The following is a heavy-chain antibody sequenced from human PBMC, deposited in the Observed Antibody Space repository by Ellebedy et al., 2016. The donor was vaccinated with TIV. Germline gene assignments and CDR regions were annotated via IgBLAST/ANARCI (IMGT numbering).Heavy chain of an antibody. Sequence: ASVKVSXXASGGTFSTYAITWVRQAPGQGLEWMGWINTYNGRTNSAHRLQDRVTMTTDTSTSTAFLELRSLRPDDTAVYYCAAGIAVANTFDYWGQGTLVTVSS. D-gene: IGHD6-19*01. CDR3: AAGIAVANTFDY. CDR1: GGTFSTYA. V-gene: IGHV1-18*01. CDR2: INTYNGRT. J-gene: IGHJ4*02.